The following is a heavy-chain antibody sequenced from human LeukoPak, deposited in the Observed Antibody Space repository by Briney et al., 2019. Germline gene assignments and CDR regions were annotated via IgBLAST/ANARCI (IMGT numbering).Heavy chain of an antibody. CDR2: IYTSGST. Sequence: SETLSLTCTVSGGSISSYYWSWIRQPPGKGLEWIGYIYTSGSTNYNPSLKSRVTISVDTSKNQFSLKLSSVTAADTAVYYCARTIAAAGTGVWGYYYYYYMDVWGKGTTVTVSS. V-gene: IGHV4-4*09. CDR3: ARTIAAAGTGVWGYYYYYYMDV. J-gene: IGHJ6*03. D-gene: IGHD6-13*01. CDR1: GGSISSYY.